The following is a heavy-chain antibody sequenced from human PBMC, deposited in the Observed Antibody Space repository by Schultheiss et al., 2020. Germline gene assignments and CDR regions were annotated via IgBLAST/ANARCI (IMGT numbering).Heavy chain of an antibody. D-gene: IGHD3-22*01. CDR3: GAGYYDSSGYLDY. CDR2: IYYSGST. J-gene: IGHJ4*02. CDR1: GGSISSYY. Sequence: SQTLSLTCTVSGGSISSYYWSWIRQPPGKGLEWIGYIYYSGSTNYNPSLKSRVTISVDTSKNQFSLKLSSVTAADTAVYYCGAGYYDSSGYLDYWGQGTLVTVSS. V-gene: IGHV4-59*12.